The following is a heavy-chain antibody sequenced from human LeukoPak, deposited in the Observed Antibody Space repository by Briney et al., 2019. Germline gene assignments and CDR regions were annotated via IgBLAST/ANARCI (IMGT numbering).Heavy chain of an antibody. J-gene: IGHJ4*02. CDR2: IYHSGST. V-gene: IGHV4/OR15-8*01. Sequence: TWVRQAPGKGLEWIGEIYHSGSTNYNPSLKSRVTISVDKSKNQFSLKLSSVTAADTAVYYCARVLGYCSGGSCYSSYFDYWGQGTLVTVSS. CDR3: ARVLGYCSGGSCYSSYFDY. D-gene: IGHD2-15*01.